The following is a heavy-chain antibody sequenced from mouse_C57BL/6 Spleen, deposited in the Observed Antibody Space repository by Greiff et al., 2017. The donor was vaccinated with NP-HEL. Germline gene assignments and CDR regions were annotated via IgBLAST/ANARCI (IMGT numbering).Heavy chain of an antibody. CDR1: GYTFTDYY. Sequence: EVKLQQSGPELVKPGASVKISCKASGYTFTDYYMNWVKQSHGKSLEWIGDINPNNGGTSYNQKFKGKATLTVDKSSSTAYMELRSLTSEDSAVYYCARTPFTTVDYWGQGTTLTVSS. CDR2: INPNNGGT. CDR3: ARTPFTTVDY. V-gene: IGHV1-26*01. D-gene: IGHD1-1*01. J-gene: IGHJ2*01.